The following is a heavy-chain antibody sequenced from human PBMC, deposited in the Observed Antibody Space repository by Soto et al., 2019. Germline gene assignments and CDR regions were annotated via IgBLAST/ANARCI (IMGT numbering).Heavy chain of an antibody. CDR2: FDPEDGET. CDR3: ATPTYPHSYGYGKSQHGYFDY. D-gene: IGHD5-18*01. Sequence: VASVKVSCKVSGYTLTELSMHWVRQAPGKGLEWMGGFDPEDGETIYAQKFQGRVTMTEDTSTDTAYMELSSLRSEDTAVYYCATPTYPHSYGYGKSQHGYFDYWSQGTLVTVSS. J-gene: IGHJ4*02. CDR1: GYTLTELS. V-gene: IGHV1-24*01.